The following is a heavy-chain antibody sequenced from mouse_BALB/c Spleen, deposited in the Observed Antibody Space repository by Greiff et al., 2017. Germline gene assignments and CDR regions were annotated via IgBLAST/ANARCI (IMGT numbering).Heavy chain of an antibody. V-gene: IGHV1-14*01. D-gene: IGHD2-10*02. CDR3: EREYGNSWFAY. CDR2: INHYNDGT. J-gene: IGHJ3*01. Sequence: VQLQQSGPELVKPGASVKMSCTASGYTFTSYVMHWLKQKPGQGLEWIGYINHYNDGTKYNEKFKGKATLTSDKSSSTAYMELSSLTSEDSAVYYGEREYGNSWFAYWGEGTLVTVSA. CDR1: GYTFTSYV.